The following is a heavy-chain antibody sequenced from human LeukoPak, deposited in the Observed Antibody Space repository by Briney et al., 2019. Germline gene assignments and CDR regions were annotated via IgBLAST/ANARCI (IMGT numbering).Heavy chain of an antibody. CDR1: GGSISSYY. J-gene: IGHJ4*02. Sequence: PSETLSLTCTVSGGSISSYYWSWIRQPPGKGLEWIGYIYYSGSTNYNPSLKSRVTISVDTSKNQFSLKLSSVTAADTAVYYCASLIRDSYGDYSNFDYWGQGTLVTVSS. V-gene: IGHV4-59*12. D-gene: IGHD4-17*01. CDR2: IYYSGST. CDR3: ASLIRDSYGDYSNFDY.